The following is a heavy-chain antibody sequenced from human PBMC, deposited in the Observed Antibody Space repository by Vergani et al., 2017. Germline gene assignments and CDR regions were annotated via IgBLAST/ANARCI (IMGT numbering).Heavy chain of an antibody. J-gene: IGHJ4*02. D-gene: IGHD2/OR15-2a*01. CDR2: INPSGGST. CDR1: GYSFTSYW. Sequence: VQLVQSGAEVKKPGESLKISCKGSGYSFTSYWIGWVRQMPGKGLEWMGIINPSGGSTSYAQKFQGRVTMTRDTSTSTVYMELSSLRSEDTAVYYCGRDEGFYVDYWGQGTLVTVSS. V-gene: IGHV1-46*01. CDR3: GRDEGFYVDY.